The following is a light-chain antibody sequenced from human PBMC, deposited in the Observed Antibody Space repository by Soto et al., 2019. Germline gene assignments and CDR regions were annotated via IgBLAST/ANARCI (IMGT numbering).Light chain of an antibody. J-gene: IGLJ3*02. CDR3: CSHSTSVTWM. CDR1: SSDVGGYNF. Sequence: QSALTRTASVSGSPGQSITISCTGSSSDVGGYNFVSWYQQHPGKAPKLIIHEVSNRPSGVSNRFSGSKSGNTASLTISGLQAEDEAVYYCCSHSTSVTWMFGGGTKVTVL. V-gene: IGLV2-14*03. CDR2: EVS.